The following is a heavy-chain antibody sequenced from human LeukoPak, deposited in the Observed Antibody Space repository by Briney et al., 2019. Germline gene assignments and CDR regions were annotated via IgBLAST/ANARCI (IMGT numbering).Heavy chain of an antibody. CDR2: IIPIFGTA. Sequence: SVKVSCKASGGTFSSYATSWVRQAPGQGLEWMGGIIPIFGTANYAQKFQGRVTITADESTSTAYMELSSLRSEDTAVYYCARAYCSSTSCYYYYGMDVWGQGTTVTVSS. V-gene: IGHV1-69*13. CDR1: GGTFSSYA. J-gene: IGHJ6*02. CDR3: ARAYCSSTSCYYYYGMDV. D-gene: IGHD2-2*01.